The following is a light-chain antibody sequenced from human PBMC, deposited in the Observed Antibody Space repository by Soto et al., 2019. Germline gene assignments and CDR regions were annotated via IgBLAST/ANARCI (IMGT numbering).Light chain of an antibody. CDR3: QQYNDRPPWT. CDR1: QRVRTK. Sequence: EIVMTQSPATLSVSPGERAPLSCRASQRVRTKLAWYQQKGGQAPRLPIYDASTRATGIPARFSGSGSGTQFTLTISSLQSEDFAVYYCQQYNDRPPWTFGQGTKVEIK. V-gene: IGKV3-15*01. CDR2: DAS. J-gene: IGKJ1*01.